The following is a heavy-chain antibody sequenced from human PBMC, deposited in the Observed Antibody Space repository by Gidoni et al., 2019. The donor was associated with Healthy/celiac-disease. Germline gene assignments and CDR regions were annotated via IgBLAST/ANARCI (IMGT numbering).Heavy chain of an antibody. V-gene: IGHV1-69*01. CDR2: IISIFGTA. CDR3: AADRGRACSGGSCYLDY. D-gene: IGHD2-15*01. Sequence: QVQLVQSGAEVKKPGSSVKVSCKASGGTFSSYAISWVRQAPGQGLEWMGGIISIFGTANYAQKFQGRVTITADESTSTAYMELSSLRSEDTAVYYCAADRGRACSGGSCYLDYWGQGTLVTVSS. CDR1: GGTFSSYA. J-gene: IGHJ4*02.